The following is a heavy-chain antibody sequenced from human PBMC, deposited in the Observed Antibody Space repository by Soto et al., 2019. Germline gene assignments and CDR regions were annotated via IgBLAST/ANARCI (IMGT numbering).Heavy chain of an antibody. D-gene: IGHD2-15*01. CDR3: ARHVVVVVAATPWIYAFDI. J-gene: IGHJ3*02. V-gene: IGHV4-39*01. Sequence: PSEPLSLSCTVSGGSISSSSYYWGWIRQPPGKGLEWIGSIYYSGSTYYNPSLKSRVTISVDTSKNQFSLKLSSVTAADTAVYSCARHVVVVVAATPWIYAFDIWGQGTMVTVSS. CDR1: GGSISSSSYY. CDR2: IYYSGST.